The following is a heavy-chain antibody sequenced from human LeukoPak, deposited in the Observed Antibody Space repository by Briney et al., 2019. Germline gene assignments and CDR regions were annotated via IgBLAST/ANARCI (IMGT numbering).Heavy chain of an antibody. CDR3: AKDVRAERHRYFDD. CDR2: LAHDGIIR. CDR1: RFILTNYG. D-gene: IGHD3-10*02. V-gene: IGHV3-30*02. Sequence: PGGSLRLSCTVSRFILTNYGIQWVRQVPGKGLEGGAFLAHDGIIRYFADSVKGRFTVSRDTSKNTVYLQMNGLRLADPAVYYCAKDVRAERHRYFDDWGQGTLVTVSS. J-gene: IGHJ4*02.